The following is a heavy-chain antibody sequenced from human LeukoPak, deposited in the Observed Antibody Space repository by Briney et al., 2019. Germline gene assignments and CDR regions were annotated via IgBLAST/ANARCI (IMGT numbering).Heavy chain of an antibody. J-gene: IGHJ4*02. CDR2: IYHSGST. CDR3: ARAPRDSSSSNYMRRFDY. D-gene: IGHD3-22*01. Sequence: PSETLSLTCAVSGYSISSDNYWVWIRQPPGQGLEWAGGIYHSGSTYYNPSLKSRVTMSVDTSKNQFSLKLSSVTAADTAVYYCARAPRDSSSSNYMRRFDYWGQGTLVTVSS. CDR1: GYSISSDNY. V-gene: IGHV4-38-2*01.